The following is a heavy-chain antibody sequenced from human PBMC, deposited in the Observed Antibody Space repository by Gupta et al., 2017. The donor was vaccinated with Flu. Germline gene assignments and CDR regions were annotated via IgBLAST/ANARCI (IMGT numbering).Heavy chain of an antibody. D-gene: IGHD2-8*02. V-gene: IGHV1-69*06. CDR3: ARDYDGTGTYYYYYFGMDV. CDR1: GATFSSNA. J-gene: IGHJ6*02. CDR2: IIPKVDTP. Sequence: QVQLVQSGAEVKKPGSSVKISCKVSGATFSSNAINWVRQAPGQGLEWMGGIIPKVDTPNDAEKFQGRVTISADKSTSTVYMELSNLRSEDTAVYYCARDYDGTGTYYYYYFGMDVWGQGTTVTVSS.